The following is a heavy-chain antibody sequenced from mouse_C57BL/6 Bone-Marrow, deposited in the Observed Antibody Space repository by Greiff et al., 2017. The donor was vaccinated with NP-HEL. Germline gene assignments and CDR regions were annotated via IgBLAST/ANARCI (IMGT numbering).Heavy chain of an antibody. CDR2: IRNQVNGYTT. D-gene: IGHD2-4*01. CDR3: ARSIYYDYADDPFYAMDY. V-gene: IGHV7-3*01. Sequence: EVKLVESGGGLVQPGGSLSLSCAASGFTFTDYYMSWVRQPPGKALEWLGFIRNQVNGYTTEYSASVKGRFTISRDNSQSILYLQMNALRAEDSATYYCARSIYYDYADDPFYAMDYWGQGTSVTVSS. CDR1: GFTFTDYY. J-gene: IGHJ4*01.